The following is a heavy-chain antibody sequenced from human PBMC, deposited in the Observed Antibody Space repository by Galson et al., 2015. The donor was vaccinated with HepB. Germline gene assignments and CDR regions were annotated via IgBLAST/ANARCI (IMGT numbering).Heavy chain of an antibody. J-gene: IGHJ6*03. Sequence: SLRLSCAASGFTFSSYAMSWVRQAPGKGLEWVSAISGSGGSTYYADSVKGRFTISRDNSKNTLYLQMNGLRAEDTAVYYCAKEGGRYDFWSGYFPSPDYYYYYMDVWGKGTTVTVSS. CDR1: GFTFSSYA. V-gene: IGHV3-23*01. D-gene: IGHD3-3*01. CDR2: ISGSGGST. CDR3: AKEGGRYDFWSGYFPSPDYYYYYMDV.